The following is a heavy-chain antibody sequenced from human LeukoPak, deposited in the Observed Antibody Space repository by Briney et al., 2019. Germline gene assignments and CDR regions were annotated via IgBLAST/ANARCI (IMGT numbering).Heavy chain of an antibody. Sequence: PGGSLRLSCVASGFTVSGYVMHWFRQAPGKGPESVSAISPDGETYYANFVEGRSTISADSSQNTLYLQMGSLTAADTAMYYCARESQGGSEYWGQGTLVTVSS. CDR3: ARESQGGSEY. CDR1: GFTVSGYV. CDR2: ISPDGET. D-gene: IGHD5-12*01. V-gene: IGHV3-64*01. J-gene: IGHJ4*02.